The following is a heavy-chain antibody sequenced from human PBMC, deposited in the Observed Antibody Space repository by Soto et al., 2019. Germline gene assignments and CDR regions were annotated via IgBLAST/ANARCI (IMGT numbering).Heavy chain of an antibody. CDR1: GFSFSDHY. CDR2: TREKATNFLT. V-gene: IGHV3-72*01. CDR3: AREDRRAPAGSGYYYFGLDV. J-gene: IGHJ6*04. Sequence: EVQLVESGGTLVQPGGSLRLSCAASGFSFSDHYMDWVRQAPGKGLEWVGRTREKATNFLTEYAASVQGRFSISRDDSKSSLYLQMNSLKIEDTAVYYCAREDRRAPAGSGYYYFGLDVWGEGTTVTVSS. D-gene: IGHD6-13*01.